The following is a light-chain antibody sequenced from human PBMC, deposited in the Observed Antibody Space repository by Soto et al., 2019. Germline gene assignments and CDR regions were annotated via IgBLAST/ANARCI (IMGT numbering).Light chain of an antibody. CDR3: QQYGSSPPWT. Sequence: EFVLPQSPGTLTLSPGERATLSCRASQSVSSSYLAWYQQKPGQAPRLLIYGASSRATGIPDRFSGSGSGTDFTLTISRLEPEDFAVYYCQQYGSSPPWTFGQGTKVDIK. CDR1: QSVSSSY. J-gene: IGKJ1*01. V-gene: IGKV3-20*01. CDR2: GAS.